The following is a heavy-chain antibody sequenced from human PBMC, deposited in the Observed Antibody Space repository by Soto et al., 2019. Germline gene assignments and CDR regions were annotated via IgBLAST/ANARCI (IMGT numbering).Heavy chain of an antibody. D-gene: IGHD2-21*02. CDR2: IIPILGIA. Sequence: QVQLVQSGAEVKKPGSSVKVSCKASGGTFSSYTISWVRQAPGQGLEWMGRIIPILGIANYAQKFQGRVTITADKSTSTAYMELSSLRSEDTAVYYCARGLTVTAQFYYYYDMDVWGKGTTVTVSS. V-gene: IGHV1-69*02. J-gene: IGHJ6*03. CDR1: GGTFSSYT. CDR3: ARGLTVTAQFYYYYDMDV.